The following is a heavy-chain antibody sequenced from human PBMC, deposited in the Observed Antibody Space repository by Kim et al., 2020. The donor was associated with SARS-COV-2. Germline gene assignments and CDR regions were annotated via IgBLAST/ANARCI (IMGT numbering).Heavy chain of an antibody. CDR2: INTNNGNP. J-gene: IGHJ4*02. CDR1: GYTFTNYA. Sequence: ASVKVSCKASGYTFTNYALNWVRQAPGQGLEWMGWINTNNGNPTYAQGFTGRFVFSVDTSVSTTYLQISNLKAEDTAVYYCARESSMGGFDYWGQGSLVT. D-gene: IGHD3-10*01. CDR3: ARESSMGGFDY. V-gene: IGHV7-4-1*02.